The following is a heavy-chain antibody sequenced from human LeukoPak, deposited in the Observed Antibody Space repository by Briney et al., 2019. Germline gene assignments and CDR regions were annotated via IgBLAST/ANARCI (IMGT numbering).Heavy chain of an antibody. V-gene: IGHV4-4*07. J-gene: IGHJ6*03. Sequence: PSETLSLTCTVSGGSISSYYWSWIRQPAGKGLESIGRIYTSGSTNYNPSLKSRVTMSVDTSKNQFSLKLSSVTAADTAVYYCARGSSSGGYYYYYYMDVWGKGTTVTVSS. CDR2: IYTSGST. D-gene: IGHD6-6*01. CDR3: ARGSSSGGYYYYYYMDV. CDR1: GGSISSYY.